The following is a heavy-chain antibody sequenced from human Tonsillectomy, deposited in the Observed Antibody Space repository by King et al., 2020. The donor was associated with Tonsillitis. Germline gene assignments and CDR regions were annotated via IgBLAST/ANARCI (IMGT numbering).Heavy chain of an antibody. D-gene: IGHD3-3*01. J-gene: IGHJ3*02. CDR2: ISENGGKT. V-gene: IGHV3-43*02. CDR1: GFPFDQYV. Sequence: DVQLVESGGGVVQPGGSLRLSCEGSGFPFDQYVMHWVRQAPGKGLEWVCLISENGGKTHYADSVKGRFTISRDNSKNSLFLQMKSLRGEDTALYLCVKDGHDYWKPDGFDMWGQGTMVTVSS. CDR3: VKDGHDYWKPDGFDM.